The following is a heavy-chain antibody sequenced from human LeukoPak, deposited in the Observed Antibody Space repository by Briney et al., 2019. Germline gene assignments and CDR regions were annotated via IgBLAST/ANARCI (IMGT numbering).Heavy chain of an antibody. J-gene: IGHJ4*02. V-gene: IGHV3-11*01. CDR1: GFTFSDYY. D-gene: IGHD3-22*01. Sequence: GGSLRLSCAASGFTFSDYYMSWIRQAPGKGLEWVSCISSSGSTIYYADSVKGRFTISRDNANNSLYLQMNSLRAEDTAAYYCASMGYYYDSSGYYRYWGQGTLVTVSS. CDR3: ASMGYYYDSSGYYRY. CDR2: ISSSGSTI.